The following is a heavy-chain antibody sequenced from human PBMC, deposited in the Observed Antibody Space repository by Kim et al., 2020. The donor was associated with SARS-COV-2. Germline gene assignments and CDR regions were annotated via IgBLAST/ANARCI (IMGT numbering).Heavy chain of an antibody. V-gene: IGHV3-48*03. Sequence: GGSLRLSCAASGFTFSSYEMHWVRQAPGKGLEWVSYISSSGGTTYYADSVKGRFTISRDNSKNSLYLQMNSLRAEDTAVYYCARVQAGGTWNWFDPWGQG. D-gene: IGHD1-26*01. J-gene: IGHJ5*02. CDR1: GFTFSSYE. CDR3: ARVQAGGTWNWFDP. CDR2: ISSSGGTT.